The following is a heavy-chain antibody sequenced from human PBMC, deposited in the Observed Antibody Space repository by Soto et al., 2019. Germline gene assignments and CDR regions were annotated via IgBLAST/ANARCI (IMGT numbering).Heavy chain of an antibody. V-gene: IGHV2-5*02. CDR3: AHRVLRTVFGLVTTTAIYFDF. D-gene: IGHD3-3*01. CDR2: IYWGDDK. Sequence: QITLNESGPTQVKPRQTLTLTCTFSGFSLTTSGVGLGWIRQSPGKAPEGLALIYWGDDKRYSPSLKSRLTITKDTSKNQVVLTMADLDPADTATYYCAHRVLRTVFGLVTTTAIYFDFWGQGTPVAVSS. CDR1: GFSLTTSGVG. J-gene: IGHJ4*02.